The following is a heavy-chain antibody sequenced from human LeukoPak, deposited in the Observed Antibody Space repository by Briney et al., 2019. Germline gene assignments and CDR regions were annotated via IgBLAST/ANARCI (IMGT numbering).Heavy chain of an antibody. Sequence: PGGSLRLSCAASGFTFSSYAMSWVRQAPGKGLEWVSTISGSGGSTYYADSVKGRFTISRDDSKNTLYLQMNSLRVDDTALYYCTTFDMWGQGTMVTVSS. CDR2: ISGSGGST. CDR3: TTFDM. CDR1: GFTFSSYA. J-gene: IGHJ3*02. V-gene: IGHV3-23*01.